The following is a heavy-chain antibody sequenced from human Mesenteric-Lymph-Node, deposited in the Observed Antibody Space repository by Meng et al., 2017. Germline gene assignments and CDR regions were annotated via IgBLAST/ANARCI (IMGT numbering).Heavy chain of an antibody. J-gene: IGHJ3*02. Sequence: GESLKISCAASGFTFSTYAMSWVRQAPGKGLEWVSAISGSGGSTYYADSVKGRFTISRDNSKNTLYLQMNSLRAEDTAVYYCAKDPDIVVVVAAFRVAFDIWGQGTMVTVSS. D-gene: IGHD2-15*01. CDR1: GFTFSTYA. V-gene: IGHV3-23*01. CDR3: AKDPDIVVVVAAFRVAFDI. CDR2: ISGSGGST.